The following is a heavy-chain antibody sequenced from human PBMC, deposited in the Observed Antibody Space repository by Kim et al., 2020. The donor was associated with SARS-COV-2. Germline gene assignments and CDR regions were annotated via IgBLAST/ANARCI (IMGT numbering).Heavy chain of an antibody. Sequence: YSQKFQGRVTFTRDTSAAAADMDLSSLGSEDTAVYYCARAYIGWNDNFLDLWGQGTMVTVSS. V-gene: IGHV1-3*01. CDR3: ARAYIGWNDNFLDL. J-gene: IGHJ3*01. D-gene: IGHD1-1*01.